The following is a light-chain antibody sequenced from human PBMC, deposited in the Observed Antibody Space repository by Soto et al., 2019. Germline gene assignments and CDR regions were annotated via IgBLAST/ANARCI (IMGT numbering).Light chain of an antibody. J-gene: IGKJ5*01. V-gene: IGKV1-39*01. CDR2: AAS. CDR3: QQSYSTPIT. Sequence: DIQMTQSPSSLPASVGDRVTITCRASQSISNYLNWYQQKPGKAPKVLIYAASNLQSGVPSRFSGSGSGTDFTLTISSLQPEDFETYYCQQSYSTPITFGQGTRLEIE. CDR1: QSISNY.